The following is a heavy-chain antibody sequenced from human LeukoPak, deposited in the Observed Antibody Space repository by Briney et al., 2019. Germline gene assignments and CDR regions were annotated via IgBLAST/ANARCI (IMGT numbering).Heavy chain of an antibody. D-gene: IGHD6-13*01. J-gene: IGHJ4*02. V-gene: IGHV3-9*02. CDR2: ISWNMGSI. CDR1: GFTSDVYV. Sequence: GGSLRVSCADPGFTSDVYVMYCGRAAPGEGRGWGSRISWNMGSIGYADSVKGRFTISRDNAKNSLYLQMNSLRAEDTALYYCATGYSSSVDYWGQGTLVTVSS. CDR3: ATGYSSSVDY.